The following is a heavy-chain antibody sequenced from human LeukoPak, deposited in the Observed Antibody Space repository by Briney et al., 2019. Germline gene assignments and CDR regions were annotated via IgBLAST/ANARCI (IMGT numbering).Heavy chain of an antibody. Sequence: SVKVSCKASGGTFGSYAISWVRQAPGQGLEWMGRIIPIFGTANYAQKFQGRVTITMDESTSTAYMELSSLRSEDTAVYYCARGRITIFGVVNSDYYYSMDVWGKGTTVTVSS. CDR1: GGTFGSYA. CDR2: IIPIFGTA. D-gene: IGHD3-3*01. CDR3: ARGRITIFGVVNSDYYYSMDV. J-gene: IGHJ6*03. V-gene: IGHV1-69*05.